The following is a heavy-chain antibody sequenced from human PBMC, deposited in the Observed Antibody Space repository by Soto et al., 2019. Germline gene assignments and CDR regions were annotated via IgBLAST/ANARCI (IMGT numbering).Heavy chain of an antibody. CDR1: GGSISSYY. CDR3: AGLWFRALISCFDP. J-gene: IGHJ5*02. CDR2: IYYSGST. V-gene: IGHV4-59*01. Sequence: SETLSLSCTVSGGSISSYYWSWIRQPPGKGLEWIGYIYYSGSTNYNPSLQSRVTISVDTSKNQFSLKLSSVTAADTAVYYCAGLWFRALISCFDPWGQGTLVTVS. D-gene: IGHD3-10*01.